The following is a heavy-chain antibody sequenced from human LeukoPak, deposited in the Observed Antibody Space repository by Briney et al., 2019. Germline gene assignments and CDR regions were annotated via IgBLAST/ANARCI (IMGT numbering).Heavy chain of an antibody. CDR3: ARDSKVVPAPRGADY. V-gene: IGHV1-69*04. CDR2: IIPILGIA. Sequence: SVKVSCKASGGTFSSYAISWVRQAPGQGLEWMGRIIPILGIANYAQKFQGRVTITADKSTSTAYMELSSLRSEDTAVYYCARDSKVVPAPRGADYWGQGTLVTVSS. J-gene: IGHJ4*02. CDR1: GGTFSSYA. D-gene: IGHD2-2*01.